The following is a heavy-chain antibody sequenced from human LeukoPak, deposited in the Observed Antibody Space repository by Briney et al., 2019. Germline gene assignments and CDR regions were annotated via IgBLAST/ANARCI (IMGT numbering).Heavy chain of an antibody. Sequence: PSETLSLTCAVYGGSFSGYYWSWIRQPPGKGLEWIGEINHSGSTNYNPSLKSRVTISVDTSKNQFSLKLSSVTAADTAVYYCARAPRNLYCSSTSCYWIDAFDIWGQGTMDTVSS. J-gene: IGHJ3*02. V-gene: IGHV4-34*01. CDR1: GGSFSGYY. D-gene: IGHD2-2*01. CDR2: INHSGST. CDR3: ARAPRNLYCSSTSCYWIDAFDI.